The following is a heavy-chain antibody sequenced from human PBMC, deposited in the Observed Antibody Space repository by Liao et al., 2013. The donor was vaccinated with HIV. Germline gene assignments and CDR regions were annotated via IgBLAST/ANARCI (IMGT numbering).Heavy chain of an antibody. V-gene: IGHV4-4*07. Sequence: QVQLQESGPGLVKPSETLSLTCTVSGASISSYFWSWIRQPAGKGLEWIGHIYTSGSTNYNPSLKSRVTMSVDTSKNQFSLKLSSVTAADTAVYYCARDRVWGXSSRGGWFDPWGQGTLVTVS. CDR3: ARDRVWGXSSRGGWFDP. J-gene: IGHJ5*02. D-gene: IGHD6-6*01. CDR1: GASISSYF. CDR2: IYTSGST.